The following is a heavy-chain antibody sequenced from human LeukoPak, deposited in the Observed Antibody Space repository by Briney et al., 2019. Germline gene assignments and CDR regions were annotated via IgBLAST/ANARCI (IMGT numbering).Heavy chain of an antibody. J-gene: IGHJ4*02. CDR3: ASMAVAGPFDF. Sequence: PSETLSLTCTVSGGSISSYDWSWIRQPPGKGLGWIGYINYVGSTNCNPSLKSRVTISVDTSKNQFSLNLSSVTAADTAVYYCASMAVAGPFDFWGQGTLVTVSA. CDR1: GGSISSYD. D-gene: IGHD6-19*01. CDR2: INYVGST. V-gene: IGHV4-59*08.